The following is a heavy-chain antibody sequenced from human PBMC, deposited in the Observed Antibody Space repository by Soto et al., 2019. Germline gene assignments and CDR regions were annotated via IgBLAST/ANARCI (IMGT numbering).Heavy chain of an antibody. D-gene: IGHD2-2*01. CDR1: GYTFTSYD. V-gene: IGHV1-8*01. CDR2: MNPNRGNT. CDR3: ARRYCSSTSCYRMVWFDP. J-gene: IGHJ5*02. Sequence: QVQLVQSGAEVKKPGASVKVSCKASGYTFTSYDINWVRQATGQGLEWMGWMNPNRGNTGYAQKFQRRGTMTRNTYKSTAYMELSRLRSEDTAVYYCARRYCSSTSCYRMVWFDPWGQGTLVTVSS.